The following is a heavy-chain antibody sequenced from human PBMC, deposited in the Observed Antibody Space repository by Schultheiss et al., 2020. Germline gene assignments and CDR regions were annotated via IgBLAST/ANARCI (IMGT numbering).Heavy chain of an antibody. V-gene: IGHV4-34*01. Sequence: SQTLSLTCAVYGGSFSGYYWSWIRQPPGKGLEWIGEINHSGSTNYNPSLKSRVTISVDTSKNQFSLKLSSVTAADTAVYYCASYQLGAFDIWGQGTMVTVSS. CDR1: GGSFSGYY. CDR3: ASYQLGAFDI. D-gene: IGHD2-2*01. CDR2: INHSGST. J-gene: IGHJ3*02.